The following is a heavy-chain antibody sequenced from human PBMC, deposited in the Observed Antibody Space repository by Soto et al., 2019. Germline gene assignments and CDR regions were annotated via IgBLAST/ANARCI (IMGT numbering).Heavy chain of an antibody. CDR1: GVSMSKDF. Sequence: PAETLSLTCTVSGVSMSKDFWSWIRQPPGKGLEWIGYIFHSGITNYNPSLKSRVTISIDTSKNQFSLKVTSVTAADTAVYYCARTRSSGYYEWAERSHSWLGPGGQGTGVTV. V-gene: IGHV4-59*01. D-gene: IGHD6-19*01. CDR2: IFHSGIT. J-gene: IGHJ5*02. CDR3: ARTRSSGYYEWAERSHSWLGP.